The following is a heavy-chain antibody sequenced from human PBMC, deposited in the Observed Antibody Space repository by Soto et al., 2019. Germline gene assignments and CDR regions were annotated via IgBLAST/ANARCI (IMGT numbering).Heavy chain of an antibody. CDR2: IYPGDSDT. Sequence: PGESLKISCKGSGYSFTSYWIGWVRQMPGKGLEWMGIIYPGDSDTRYSPSFQGQVTISADKSISTAYLQWSSLKASDTAMYYCARPPPYSSSWYSKDAFDIWGQGTMVTVS. V-gene: IGHV5-51*01. CDR1: GYSFTSYW. J-gene: IGHJ3*02. D-gene: IGHD6-13*01. CDR3: ARPPPYSSSWYSKDAFDI.